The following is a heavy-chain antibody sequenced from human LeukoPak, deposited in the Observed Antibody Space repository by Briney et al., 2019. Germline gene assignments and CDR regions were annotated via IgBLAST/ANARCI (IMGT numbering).Heavy chain of an antibody. CDR3: ARQHCSGGDCYFFD. CDR1: EFTFSSYS. J-gene: IGHJ4*02. CDR2: ITNSGNSK. Sequence: GGSLRLSCAASEFTFSSYSMNWVRQAPGKGLEWVSYITNSGNSKSYADSVKGRFTISRDNSKNTLYLQLNSLRAEDTAVYYCARQHCSGGDCYFFDWGQGTLVTVSS. V-gene: IGHV3-48*01. D-gene: IGHD2-15*01.